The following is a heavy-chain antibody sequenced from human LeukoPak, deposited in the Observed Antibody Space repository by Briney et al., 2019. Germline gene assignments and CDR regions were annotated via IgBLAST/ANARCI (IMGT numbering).Heavy chain of an antibody. D-gene: IGHD2-2*01. CDR1: GFTFSSYA. CDR3: AKDQGYCSSTSCYPDAFDI. J-gene: IGHJ3*02. Sequence: GGSLRLSCAASGFTFSSYAMSWVRQAPGKGLEWVSTISGSGDSTYYADSVKGRFTISRDNSKNTLYLQMNSLRAEDTAVYYCAKDQGYCSSTSCYPDAFDIWGQGTMVTVSS. V-gene: IGHV3-23*01. CDR2: ISGSGDST.